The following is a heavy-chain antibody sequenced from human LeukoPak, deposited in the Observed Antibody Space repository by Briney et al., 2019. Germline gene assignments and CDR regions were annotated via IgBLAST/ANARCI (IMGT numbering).Heavy chain of an antibody. Sequence: GGSLRLSCAASGFTFSSYAMSWVRQAPGKGLEWVSSISSSSSYIYYADSVKGRFTISRDNAKNSLYLQMNSLRAEDTAVYYCARILYCSSTSCENYWGQGTLVTVSS. CDR3: ARILYCSSTSCENY. D-gene: IGHD2-2*01. J-gene: IGHJ4*02. CDR1: GFTFSSYA. V-gene: IGHV3-21*01. CDR2: ISSSSSYI.